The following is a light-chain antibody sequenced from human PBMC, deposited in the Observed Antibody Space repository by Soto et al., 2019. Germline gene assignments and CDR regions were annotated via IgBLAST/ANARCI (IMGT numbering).Light chain of an antibody. CDR3: AAWDDSLSGLVV. Sequence: QLVLTQPPSASGTPGQRVTISCSGSSSNIGSNYVYWYQQLPGTAPKLLIYRNNQRPSGVPDRFSGSKSGTSASLAISGLRSEDEADYYCAAWDDSLSGLVVFGGGTQLTVL. V-gene: IGLV1-47*01. CDR1: SSNIGSNY. CDR2: RNN. J-gene: IGLJ2*01.